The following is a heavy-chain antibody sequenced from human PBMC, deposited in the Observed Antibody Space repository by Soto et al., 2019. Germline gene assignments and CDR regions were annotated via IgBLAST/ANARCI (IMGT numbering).Heavy chain of an antibody. CDR1: GFTFSSYA. V-gene: IGHV3-23*01. CDR3: AKVSDYGSNLGISVLNWFDP. CDR2: ISGSGGST. J-gene: IGHJ5*02. D-gene: IGHD4-17*01. Sequence: PGGSLRLSCAASGFTFSSYAMSWVRQAPGKGLEWVSAISGSGGSTYYADSVKGRFTISRDNSKNTLYLQMNSLRAEDTAVYYCAKVSDYGSNLGISVLNWFDPWGQGTLVTVSS.